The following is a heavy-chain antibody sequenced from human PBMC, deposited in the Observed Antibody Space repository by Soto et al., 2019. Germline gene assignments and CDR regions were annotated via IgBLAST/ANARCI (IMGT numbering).Heavy chain of an antibody. CDR3: ARLPLGYCSGGSCYSEGFDY. D-gene: IGHD2-15*01. V-gene: IGHV2-70*11. CDR2: IDWDDDK. J-gene: IGHJ4*02. Sequence: SGPTLVNPTQTLTLTCTFSGFSLSTSGMCVSWIRQPPGKALEWLARIDWDDDKYYSTSLKTRLTISKDTSKNQVVLTMTNMDPVDTATYYCARLPLGYCSGGSCYSEGFDYWGQGTLVTVSS. CDR1: GFSLSTSGMC.